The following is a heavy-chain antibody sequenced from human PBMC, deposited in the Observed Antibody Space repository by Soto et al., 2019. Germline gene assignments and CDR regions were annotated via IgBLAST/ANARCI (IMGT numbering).Heavy chain of an antibody. V-gene: IGHV5-51*01. Sequence: PGESLKISCKGSGYSFTSYWIGWARQMPGKGLEWMGITYPGDSDTRYSPSFQGQVTISADKSISTAYLQWSSLKAPDTAMYYCARSTPRFRDYGDYAASDYYYGMDVWGQGTTVTVSS. CDR2: TYPGDSDT. D-gene: IGHD4-17*01. CDR1: GYSFTSYW. CDR3: ARSTPRFRDYGDYAASDYYYGMDV. J-gene: IGHJ6*02.